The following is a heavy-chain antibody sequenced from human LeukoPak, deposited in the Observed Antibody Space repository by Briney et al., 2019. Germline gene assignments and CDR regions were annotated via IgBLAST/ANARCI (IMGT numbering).Heavy chain of an antibody. CDR2: TYYSGST. CDR1: GGSISSGDYY. V-gene: IGHV4-30-4*01. CDR3: ARPYYYDSRIDP. Sequence: SETLSLTCTVSGGSISSGDYYWSWIRQPPGKGLEWIGYTYYSGSTYYNPSLESRATISADTSKNQFSLKLTSVTAADTAVYYCARPYYYDSRIDPWGQGTLVTVSS. D-gene: IGHD3-22*01. J-gene: IGHJ5*02.